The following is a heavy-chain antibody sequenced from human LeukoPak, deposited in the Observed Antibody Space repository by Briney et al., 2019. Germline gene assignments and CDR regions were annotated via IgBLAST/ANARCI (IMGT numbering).Heavy chain of an antibody. V-gene: IGHV3-73*01. J-gene: IGHJ4*02. D-gene: IGHD4-11*01. CDR1: GFTFSGSA. CDR2: IRGKANYYAT. CDR3: TRRMDYNNNTPKDY. Sequence: PGGSLRLSCAASGFTFSGSAMHWVRQASGKGLEWVGLIRGKANYYATAYAASVKGRFTISRDDSKNTAYLQMYSLKTEDTAVYYCTRRMDYNNNTPKDYWGQGTLVTVSS.